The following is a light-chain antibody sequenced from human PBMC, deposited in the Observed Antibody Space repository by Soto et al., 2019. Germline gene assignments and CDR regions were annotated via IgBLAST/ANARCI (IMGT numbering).Light chain of an antibody. CDR1: SSDVGRYNI. V-gene: IGLV2-23*01. Sequence: QSVLTQPASVSGSPGQSITISCTGSSSDVGRYNIVSWYQQHPGKAPKLMIYEGSQWPSGVSDRFSGSKSGNTASLTISGLQAEDEADYYCCSYAGDRDLIFGGGTKLTVL. J-gene: IGLJ2*01. CDR3: CSYAGDRDLI. CDR2: EGS.